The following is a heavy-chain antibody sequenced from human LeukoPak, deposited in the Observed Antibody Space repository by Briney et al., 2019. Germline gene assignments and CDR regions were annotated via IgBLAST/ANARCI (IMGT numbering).Heavy chain of an antibody. Sequence: GGSLRLSCAASGFTFSSYAMSWARQAPGKGLEWVSAISGSGGSTYYADSVKGRFTISRDNSKNTLYLQMNSLRAEDTAVYYCAKFYYDFWSGYFDYWGQGTLVTVSS. CDR3: AKFYYDFWSGYFDY. D-gene: IGHD3-3*01. J-gene: IGHJ4*02. V-gene: IGHV3-23*01. CDR2: ISGSGGST. CDR1: GFTFSSYA.